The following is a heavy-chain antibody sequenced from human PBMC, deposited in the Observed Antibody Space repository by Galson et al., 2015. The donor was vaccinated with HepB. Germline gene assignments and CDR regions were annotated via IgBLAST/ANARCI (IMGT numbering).Heavy chain of an antibody. Sequence: SLRLSCAASGFIFNNSGMHWVRQAPGKGLEWVAVMSYDGSNKYYADSVKGRFTISRDNSKNTLYLQMSGLRAEDTALYYCAKDPGLQFLEWFMEFDPWGQGTLVTVSS. V-gene: IGHV3-30*18. CDR1: GFIFNNSG. D-gene: IGHD3-3*01. CDR2: MSYDGSNK. CDR3: AKDPGLQFLEWFMEFDP. J-gene: IGHJ5*02.